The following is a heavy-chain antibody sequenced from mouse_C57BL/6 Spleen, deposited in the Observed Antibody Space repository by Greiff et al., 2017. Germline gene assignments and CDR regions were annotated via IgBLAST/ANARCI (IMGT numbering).Heavy chain of an antibody. CDR1: GYTFTSYW. CDR2: IDPNSGGT. J-gene: IGHJ4*01. CDR3: ARNYYASYYAMDY. V-gene: IGHV1-72*01. D-gene: IGHD1-1*01. Sequence: QVQLQQPGAELVKPGASVKLSCKASGYTFTSYWMHWVKQRPGRGLEWIGRIDPNSGGTKYNEKFKGKATLTVDTPSSTAYMQLSSLPSEDSAVYYCARNYYASYYAMDYWGQGTSVTVSS.